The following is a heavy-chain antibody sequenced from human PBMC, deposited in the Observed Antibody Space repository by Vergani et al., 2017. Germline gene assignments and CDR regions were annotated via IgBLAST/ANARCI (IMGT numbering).Heavy chain of an antibody. D-gene: IGHD3-22*01. J-gene: IGHJ4*02. Sequence: QVSLVESGGGVVQPGRSLTLTCSASGFGFKNFAMHWVRQAPGKGLEGVGTISKDGTHDYYEPSVRGRFAVSRDNLKNTLYLQMDRLTPDDPAVYFCVREGTDIFASSSDYSHLLYYWGQGILVTGSS. V-gene: IGHV3-30*03. CDR3: VREGTDIFASSSDYSHLLYY. CDR1: GFGFKNFA. CDR2: ISKDGTHD.